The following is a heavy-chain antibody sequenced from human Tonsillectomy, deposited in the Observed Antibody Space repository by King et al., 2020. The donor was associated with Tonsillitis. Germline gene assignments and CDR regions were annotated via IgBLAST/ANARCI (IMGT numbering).Heavy chain of an antibody. V-gene: IGHV1-46*01. CDR2: INPSGTGT. D-gene: IGHD2/OR15-2a*01. CDR3: AREGGSFRHFDL. Sequence: VQLVESGAEVKEPGASLKVSCKASGYSFTNYYMHWVRQAPGQRLEWMGLINPSGTGTGYAQNFQGRITMTRDMSTGTDYMELSSLRSDDPAVYYCAREGGSFRHFDLWGRGTLVTVSS. J-gene: IGHJ2*01. CDR1: GYSFTNYY.